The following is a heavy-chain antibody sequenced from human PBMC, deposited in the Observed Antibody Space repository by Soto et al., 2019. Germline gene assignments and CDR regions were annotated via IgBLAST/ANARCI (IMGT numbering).Heavy chain of an antibody. V-gene: IGHV3-30*18. CDR2: ISYDGSNK. D-gene: IGHD5-18*01. CDR1: GFTFSSYG. J-gene: IGHJ4*02. Sequence: GGSLRLSCAASGFTFSSYGMHWVRQAPGKGLEWVAVISYDGSNKYYADSVKGRFTISRDNSKNTLYLQMNSLRAEDTAVYYCAKKDQGYGPLAGKFDYWGQGTLVTVYS. CDR3: AKKDQGYGPLAGKFDY.